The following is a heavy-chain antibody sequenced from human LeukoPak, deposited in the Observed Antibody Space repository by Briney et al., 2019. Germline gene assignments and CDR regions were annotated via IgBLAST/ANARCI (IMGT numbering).Heavy chain of an antibody. V-gene: IGHV3-9*01. D-gene: IGHD2-21*01. CDR2: ISWNSGSI. J-gene: IGHJ4*02. CDR1: GFTFDDYA. Sequence: PGRSLRLSCAASGFTFDDYAMHWVRQAPGKGLEWVSGISWNSGSIGYADSVKGRFTISRDNAENSLHLQLNSLRVDDTAVYYCTRDYSNARDYWGQGTLVTVSS. CDR3: TRDYSNARDY.